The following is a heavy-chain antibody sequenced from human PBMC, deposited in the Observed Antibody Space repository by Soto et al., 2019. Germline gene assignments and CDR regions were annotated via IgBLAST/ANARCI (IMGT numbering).Heavy chain of an antibody. V-gene: IGHV3-23*01. D-gene: IGHD2-8*01. Sequence: EMQLLESGGGLVQPGGSLRLTCAASGFTFSSYAISWIRLSPGKGLEWVSVISGGGHNTYYTPSVKGRFTISRDDFKNTLYLQMNSLRTEDTAMYYCAKLRDFVVLPAGILDYWGPGTLVTVSS. CDR3: AKLRDFVVLPAGILDY. J-gene: IGHJ4*02. CDR1: GFTFSSYA. CDR2: ISGGGHNT.